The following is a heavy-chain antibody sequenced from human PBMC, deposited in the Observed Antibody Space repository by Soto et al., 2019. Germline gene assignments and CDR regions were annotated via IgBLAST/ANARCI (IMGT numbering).Heavy chain of an antibody. CDR2: INHSGST. J-gene: IGHJ4*02. Sequence: QVQLQQWGAGLLKPSETLSLTCAVYGGSFSGYYWSWIRQPPGKGLEWIGEINHSGSTNYNPSLKSRITISVDTSKNQFPLKLSSVTASDTAVYYCARGSREDIVVGPAASNRSDYWGQGTLVTVSS. V-gene: IGHV4-34*01. CDR3: ARGSREDIVVGPAASNRSDY. CDR1: GGSFSGYY. D-gene: IGHD2-2*01.